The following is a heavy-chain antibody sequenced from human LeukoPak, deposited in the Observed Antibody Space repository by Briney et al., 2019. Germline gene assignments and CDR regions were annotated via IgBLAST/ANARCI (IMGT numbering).Heavy chain of an antibody. CDR1: GGTFSSYA. J-gene: IGHJ6*02. CDR2: IIPIFGTA. CDR3: ARAPMVRGVKYGMDV. V-gene: IGHV1-69*01. D-gene: IGHD3-10*01. Sequence: SVKVSCKASGGTFSSYAISWVRQAPGQGLEWMGGIIPIFGTANYAQKFQGRVTITADESTSTAYMELSSLRSEDTAVYYCARAPMVRGVKYGMDVWGQGTTVTVSS.